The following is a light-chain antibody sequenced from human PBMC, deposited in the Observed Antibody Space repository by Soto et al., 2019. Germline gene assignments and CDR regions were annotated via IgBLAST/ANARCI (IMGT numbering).Light chain of an antibody. CDR2: DAS. Sequence: DIQMTQSPSTLSASVGDRVTITCRASQTINRWLDWYQQKPGKAPKVLIYDASSLESGVPSRFSGSGTGTEFTLTISSLQPDDVATYYCQQYNSPATFGQGTKLEIK. CDR3: QQYNSPAT. CDR1: QTINRW. V-gene: IGKV1-5*01. J-gene: IGKJ2*01.